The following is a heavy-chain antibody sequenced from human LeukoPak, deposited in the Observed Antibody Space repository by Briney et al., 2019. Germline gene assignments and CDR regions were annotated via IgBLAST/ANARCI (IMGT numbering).Heavy chain of an antibody. CDR2: IIPIFGTA. J-gene: IGHJ6*04. CDR3: ARDRGVVPAANEWDYYYYGMDV. CDR1: GGTFSSYA. V-gene: IGHV1-69*06. D-gene: IGHD2-2*01. Sequence: ASVKVSCKASGGTFSSYAISRVRQAPGQGREGMGGIIPIFGTANYTQKFQGRVTISADKSTSPAYMDLSSLRSEDTAVYYCARDRGVVPAANEWDYYYYGMDVWGKGTTVTVSS.